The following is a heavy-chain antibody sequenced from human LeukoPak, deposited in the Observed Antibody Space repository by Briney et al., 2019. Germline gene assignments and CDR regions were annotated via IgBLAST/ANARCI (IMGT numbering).Heavy chain of an antibody. CDR2: IYNIGNT. D-gene: IGHD3-3*01. CDR1: GGSISSGGYF. CDR3: ARGRRITILGVVPLFDY. J-gene: IGHJ4*02. Sequence: SETLSLTCTVSGGSISSGGYFWSWIRQPAGKGLEWIGRIYNIGNTNYNPSLRSRVTISVDTSKNQFYLKLSSVTAADTAVYYCARGRRITILGVVPLFDYWGQGTLVTVSS. V-gene: IGHV4-61*10.